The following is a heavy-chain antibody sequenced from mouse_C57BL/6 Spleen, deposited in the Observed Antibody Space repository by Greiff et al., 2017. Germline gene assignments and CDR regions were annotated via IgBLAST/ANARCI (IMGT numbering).Heavy chain of an antibody. CDR3: ARGEYGPNV. J-gene: IGHJ1*03. CDR1: GFTFSDYG. CDR2: IRSGSSTI. D-gene: IGHD2-10*02. V-gene: IGHV5-17*01. Sequence: EVKVVESGGGLVKPGGSLKLSCAASGFTFSDYGMHWVRQAPEKGLEWVAYIRSGSSTIYYADTVKGRFTISRDNTKNTLFLQMTSLRSEDTAMYDCARGEYGPNVWGTGTTVTVSS.